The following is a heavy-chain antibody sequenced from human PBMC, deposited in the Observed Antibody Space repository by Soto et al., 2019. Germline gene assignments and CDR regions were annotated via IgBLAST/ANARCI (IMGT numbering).Heavy chain of an antibody. CDR3: AKDLSYYVSGSSTH. D-gene: IGHD3-10*01. Sequence: GGSLRLSCAASGFTFSSDAMSWVRQAPGKGLEWVSGISGSGGGTYYADSVKGRFTISRDNSKNTLYLQMNSLRAEDTAVYYCAKDLSYYVSGSSTHWGQGTLVTVSS. CDR1: GFTFSSDA. V-gene: IGHV3-23*01. J-gene: IGHJ4*02. CDR2: ISGSGGGT.